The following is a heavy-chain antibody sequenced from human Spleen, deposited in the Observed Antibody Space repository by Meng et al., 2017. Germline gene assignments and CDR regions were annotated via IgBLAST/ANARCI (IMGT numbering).Heavy chain of an antibody. CDR2: IHLGGRP. J-gene: IGHJ4*02. D-gene: IGHD6-19*01. Sequence: QGPLQESGPGVVGPSGTLSFTCAVSGASIATTNWWGWVRQPPGKGLEWIGEIHLGGRPNYSPSLKSRVTISVDKSKNQFSLKLSSVTAADTAVYYCASWIYSCGWQWGQGTLVTVSS. V-gene: IGHV4-4*02. CDR3: ASWIYSCGWQ. CDR1: GASIATTNW.